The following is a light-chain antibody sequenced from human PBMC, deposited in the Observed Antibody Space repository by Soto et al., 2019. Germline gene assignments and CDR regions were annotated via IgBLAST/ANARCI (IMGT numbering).Light chain of an antibody. V-gene: IGKV1-39*01. CDR2: SAS. J-gene: IGKJ1*01. Sequence: DIQVTHSPPTLSASVLYIVTITFRASQGISNYLALYQQKPGKAPKLLIYSASTLQSGVPSRFSGSGSGTDFTLTITSLQPEDFGTYYCHKTYSTPQKFGQGTKVDIK. CDR1: QGISNY. CDR3: HKTYSTPQK.